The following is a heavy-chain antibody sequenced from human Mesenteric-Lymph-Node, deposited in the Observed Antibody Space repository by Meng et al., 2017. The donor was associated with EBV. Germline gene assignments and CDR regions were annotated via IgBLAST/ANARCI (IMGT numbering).Heavy chain of an antibody. CDR3: GTGGHYSGD. CDR2: VKSKTDGGTI. CDR1: GFAFSSYS. D-gene: IGHD2-15*01. J-gene: IGHJ4*02. V-gene: IGHV3-15*01. Sequence: EVLRWASGGGFVRPGGSLKVSCADSGFAFSSYSMSWVRQAPGKGLERVGRVKSKTDGGTIEYAAPAKGRFSVSRDDSRNTLYLQMNSLKTEDTAVYYCGTGGHYSGDWGQGTLVTVSS.